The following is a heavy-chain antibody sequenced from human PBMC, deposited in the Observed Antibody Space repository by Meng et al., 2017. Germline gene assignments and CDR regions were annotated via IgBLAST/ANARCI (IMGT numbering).Heavy chain of an antibody. CDR1: GGSVSSGGYS. V-gene: IGHV4-30-2*01. CDR3: ARGYGGLDY. Sequence: QLQLQESGSGLVKPSQTLSLPCAVSGGSVSSGGYSWNWIRQPPGKGLEWIGYIFHSGTTYYNPSLESRVTISIDTSKNQFSLKVTSATAADTAVYYCARGYGGLDYWGQGTLVTVSS. D-gene: IGHD3-10*01. CDR2: IFHSGTT. J-gene: IGHJ4*02.